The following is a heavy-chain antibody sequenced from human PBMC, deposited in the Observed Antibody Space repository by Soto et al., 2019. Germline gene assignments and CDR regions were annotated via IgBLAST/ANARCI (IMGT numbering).Heavy chain of an antibody. CDR1: GCTFSSYA. CDR3: ARGAAAGKQDSWFDP. J-gene: IGHJ5*02. Sequence: AVKVSCKASGCTFSSYAISWVRQAPGQGLEWMGGIIPIFGTANYAQKFQGRVTITADESTSTAYMELSSLRSEDTAVYYCARGAAAGKQDSWFDPWGQGTLVTVSS. D-gene: IGHD6-13*01. CDR2: IIPIFGTA. V-gene: IGHV1-69*13.